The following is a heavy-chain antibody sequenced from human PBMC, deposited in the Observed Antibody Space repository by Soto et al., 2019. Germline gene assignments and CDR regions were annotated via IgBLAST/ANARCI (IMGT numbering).Heavy chain of an antibody. CDR2: LSGSGVST. V-gene: IGHV3-23*01. Sequence: GGSLRLSCVASGFPFSNYAMTWVRQAPGKGLEWVSALSGSGVSTYYADSVMGRFTISRDNSKNTVYLQMNSLRAEDTAVYYCATTSRLLWFGELLGPPFDYWGQGTLVTVSS. CDR1: GFPFSNYA. D-gene: IGHD3-10*01. J-gene: IGHJ4*02. CDR3: ATTSRLLWFGELLGPPFDY.